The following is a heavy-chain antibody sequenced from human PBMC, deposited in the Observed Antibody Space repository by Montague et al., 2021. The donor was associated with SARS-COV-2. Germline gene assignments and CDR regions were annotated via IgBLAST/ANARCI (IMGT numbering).Heavy chain of an antibody. CDR2: IYYSGST. CDR3: ARWRLYGSSPGDGAFDI. CDR1: GGPISSYY. V-gene: IGHV4-59*01. J-gene: IGHJ3*02. Sequence: SETLSLTCTVSGGPISSYYWSWIRQPAGKGLEWIGYIYYSGSTNYNPSLKSRVTISVDTSKNQFSLKLSSVTAADTAAYYCARWRLYGSSPGDGAFDIWGQGTMVTVSS. D-gene: IGHD4-23*01.